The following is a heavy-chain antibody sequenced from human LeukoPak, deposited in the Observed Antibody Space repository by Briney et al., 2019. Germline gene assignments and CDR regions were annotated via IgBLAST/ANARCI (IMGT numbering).Heavy chain of an antibody. D-gene: IGHD2-15*01. Sequence: GGSLRLSCAASGFTFSSYGMHWVRQAPGKGLEWVAVISYDGSNKYYADSVKGRFTISRDNSKNTLYLQMNSLRAEDTAVYYCAKDGAVVVVAATTGEYYFDYWGQGTLVTVSS. J-gene: IGHJ4*02. CDR2: ISYDGSNK. CDR1: GFTFSSYG. V-gene: IGHV3-30*18. CDR3: AKDGAVVVVAATTGEYYFDY.